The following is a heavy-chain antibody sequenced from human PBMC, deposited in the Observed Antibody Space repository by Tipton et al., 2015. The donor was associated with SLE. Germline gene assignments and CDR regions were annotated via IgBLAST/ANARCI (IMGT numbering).Heavy chain of an antibody. CDR2: IFYTGST. V-gene: IGHV4-39*07. Sequence: TLFLTCTVSGGSITSSSYFWGWIRQPPGKGLEWIGTIFYTGSTYYNPSLRSRVTMSADTSKNQFSLRLTSVTAADTAVYYCARISVDTTMAQRVDYGMDVWGQGTTVTVSS. J-gene: IGHJ6*02. CDR3: ARISVDTTMAQRVDYGMDV. CDR1: GGSITSSSYF. D-gene: IGHD5-18*01.